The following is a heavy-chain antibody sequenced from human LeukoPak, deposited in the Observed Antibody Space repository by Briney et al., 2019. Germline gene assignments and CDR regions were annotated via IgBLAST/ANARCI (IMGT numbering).Heavy chain of an antibody. D-gene: IGHD3-22*01. V-gene: IGHV4-34*01. J-gene: IGHJ2*01. CDR3: ARTPITMIVVAVSYWYFDL. CDR2: INHSGST. Sequence: PSETLSHTCAVYGGSFSGYYWSWIRQPPGKGLEWIGEINHSGSTNYNPSLKSRVTISVDTSKNQFSLKLSSVTAADTAVYYCARTPITMIVVAVSYWYFDLWGRGTLVTVSS. CDR1: GGSFSGYY.